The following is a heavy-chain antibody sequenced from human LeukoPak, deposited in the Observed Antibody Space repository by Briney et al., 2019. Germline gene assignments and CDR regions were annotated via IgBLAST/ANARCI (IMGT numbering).Heavy chain of an antibody. V-gene: IGHV3-23*01. CDR3: ARHSGYKTGFDP. J-gene: IGHJ5*02. CDR1: GFTFSSYG. CDR2: ISGNGGRT. Sequence: GGSLRLSCAASGFTFSSYGMSWVRQAPGKGLEWVSAISGNGGRTYYADSVKGRFTISRDNSKNTLYLQMNSLRAEDTAVYYCARHSGYKTGFDPWGQGTLVTISS. D-gene: IGHD5-12*01.